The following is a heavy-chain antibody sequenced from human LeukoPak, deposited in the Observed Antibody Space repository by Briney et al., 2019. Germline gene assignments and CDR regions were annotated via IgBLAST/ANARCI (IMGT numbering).Heavy chain of an antibody. D-gene: IGHD3-9*01. CDR2: IIPIFGTA. CDR1: GGTFSSYA. Sequence: ASVKVSCKASGGTFSSYAISWVRQAPGQGLEWMGGIIPIFGTANYAQKFQGRVTITTDESTSTAYMELSSLRSEDTAVYYCARGDYDILTGYYLAFDYWGQGTLVPVSS. CDR3: ARGDYDILTGYYLAFDY. J-gene: IGHJ4*02. V-gene: IGHV1-69*05.